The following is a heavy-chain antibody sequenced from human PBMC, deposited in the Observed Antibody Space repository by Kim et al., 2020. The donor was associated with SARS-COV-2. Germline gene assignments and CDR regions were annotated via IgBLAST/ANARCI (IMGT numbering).Heavy chain of an antibody. CDR3: AKDSGRIQLWLGGLDY. Sequence: GGSLRLSCAASGFTFSSYAMSWVRQAPGKGLEWVSAISGSGGSTYYADSVKGRFTISRDNSKNTLYLQMNSLRAEDTAVYYCAKDSGRIQLWLGGLDYWGQGTLVTVSS. D-gene: IGHD5-18*01. CDR2: ISGSGGST. J-gene: IGHJ4*02. V-gene: IGHV3-23*01. CDR1: GFTFSSYA.